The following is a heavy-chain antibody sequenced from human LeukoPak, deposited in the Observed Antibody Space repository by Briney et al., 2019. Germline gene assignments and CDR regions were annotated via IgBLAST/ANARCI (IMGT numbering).Heavy chain of an antibody. V-gene: IGHV4-38-2*02. CDR2: MYHRGST. D-gene: IGHD3-10*01. J-gene: IGHJ4*02. CDR3: ARGSYGSGT. Sequence: SETLSLTCSMSGHSISSGYYWGWIRQPPGKGLEWIGTMYHRGSTYYNPSLKSRVTMSGDTSKNHFSLKLSSVIAADAAVYYCARGSYGSGTRGQGTLVTVSS. CDR1: GHSISSGYY.